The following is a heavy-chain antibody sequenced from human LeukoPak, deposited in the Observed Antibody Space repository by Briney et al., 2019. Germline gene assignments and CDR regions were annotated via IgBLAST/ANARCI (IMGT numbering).Heavy chain of an antibody. V-gene: IGHV3-48*02. Sequence: GGSLRLSCAASGFTFSSFGMHWVRQAPGRGLEWVSYISRGSSTIYYADSVKGRFTISRDSAKNSLYLQMNSLGDEDTAVYYCAVPVVGATGAFDIWGQGTMVTVSS. D-gene: IGHD1-26*01. CDR3: AVPVVGATGAFDI. J-gene: IGHJ3*02. CDR1: GFTFSSFG. CDR2: ISRGSSTI.